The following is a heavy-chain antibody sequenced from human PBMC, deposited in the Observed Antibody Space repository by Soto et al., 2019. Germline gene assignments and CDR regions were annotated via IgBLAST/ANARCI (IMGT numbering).Heavy chain of an antibody. CDR1: GFTFTNYT. CDR3: ARGGEPIDY. J-gene: IGHJ4*02. D-gene: IGHD2-21*01. CDR2: INAGNGNT. V-gene: IGHV1-3*01. Sequence: GASVKVSCKASGFTFTNYTVHWVRQAPGQRLEWMGWINAGNGNTKYSQKFQGRVTITRDTSASTAYMELSSLRSEDTAVYYCARGGEPIDYWGQGTLVTVSS.